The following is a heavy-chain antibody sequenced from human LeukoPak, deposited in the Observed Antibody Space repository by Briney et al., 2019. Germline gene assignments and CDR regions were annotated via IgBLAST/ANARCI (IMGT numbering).Heavy chain of an antibody. D-gene: IGHD3-10*01. J-gene: IGHJ5*02. CDR1: GYTFTSYY. CDR3: ARSWVLLWFGELLNWFDP. V-gene: IGHV1-46*01. CDR2: INPSGGST. Sequence: ASVKVSCKASGYTFTSYYMHWVRQAPGQGLEWMGIINPSGGSTSYAQKFQGRVTMTRDMSTSTVYMELSSLRSEDTAVYYCARSWVLLWFGELLNWFDPWGQGTLVTVSS.